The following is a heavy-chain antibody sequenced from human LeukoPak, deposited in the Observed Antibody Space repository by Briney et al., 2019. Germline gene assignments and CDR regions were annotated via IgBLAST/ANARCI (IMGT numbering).Heavy chain of an antibody. V-gene: IGHV3-33*01. Sequence: GGSLRLSCAASGFTFSSYGMHWVRQAPGKGLEWVAVIWCDGSNKYYADSVKGRFTISRDNSKNTLYLQMNSLRAEDTAVYYCARELERRFVDAFDIWGQGTMVTVSS. J-gene: IGHJ3*02. CDR3: ARELERRFVDAFDI. D-gene: IGHD1-1*01. CDR2: IWCDGSNK. CDR1: GFTFSSYG.